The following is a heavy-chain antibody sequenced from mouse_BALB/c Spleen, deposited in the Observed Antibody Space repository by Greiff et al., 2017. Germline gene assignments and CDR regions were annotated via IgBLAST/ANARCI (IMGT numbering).Heavy chain of an antibody. D-gene: IGHD1-1*01. CDR1: GYAFSSSW. V-gene: IGHV1-82*01. Sequence: QVQLQQSGPELVKPGASVKISCKASGYAFSSSWMNWVKQRPGQGLEWIGRIYPGDGDTNYNGKFKGKATLTADKSSSTAYMQLSSLTAVDSAVYFCARKCYGSSFDYWGQGTTLTVSS. CDR3: ARKCYGSSFDY. J-gene: IGHJ2*01. CDR2: IYPGDGDT.